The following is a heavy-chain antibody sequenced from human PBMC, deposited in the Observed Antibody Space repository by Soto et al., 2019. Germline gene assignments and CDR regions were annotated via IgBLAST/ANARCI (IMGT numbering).Heavy chain of an antibody. Sequence: EVQLLESGGGLVQPGGSLRVSCAASGFTFSSYAMSWVRQAPGKGLEWVSAISGSGGGTYYADSVKGRFTISRDNSKNTLYLQMNSLRAEDTAVYYCARDMYSSSWYFYYYSMDVWGQGTTVTVSS. CDR2: ISGSGGGT. D-gene: IGHD6-13*01. J-gene: IGHJ6*02. CDR1: GFTFSSYA. V-gene: IGHV3-23*01. CDR3: ARDMYSSSWYFYYYSMDV.